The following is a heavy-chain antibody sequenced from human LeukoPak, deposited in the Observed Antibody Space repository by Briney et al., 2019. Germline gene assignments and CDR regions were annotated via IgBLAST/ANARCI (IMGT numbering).Heavy chain of an antibody. CDR1: GFTFSSYA. Sequence: GGSLRLSCAASGFTFSSYAMHWVRQAPGKGLEYVSAICSNGVSTYYANSVKGRFTISRDNSKNTLCLQMGSLGAEDMAVYYCARRSIYNILTGHFDYWGQGTLVTVSS. V-gene: IGHV3-64*01. D-gene: IGHD3-9*01. CDR2: ICSNGVST. CDR3: ARRSIYNILTGHFDY. J-gene: IGHJ4*02.